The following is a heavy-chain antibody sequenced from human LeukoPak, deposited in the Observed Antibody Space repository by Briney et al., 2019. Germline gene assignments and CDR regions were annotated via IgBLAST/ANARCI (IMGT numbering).Heavy chain of an antibody. Sequence: ASVKVSCKASGYSFTTYYMHWLRQAPGQGLEWMGIINPSGGSTTYAQKFQGRVTITRDTSTSTVYMEVSSLRSEDTAVYYCARDRHGSGTYNYYGMDVWGQGTTVTVSS. J-gene: IGHJ6*02. CDR1: GYSFTTYY. CDR2: INPSGGST. D-gene: IGHD3-10*01. V-gene: IGHV1-46*01. CDR3: ARDRHGSGTYNYYGMDV.